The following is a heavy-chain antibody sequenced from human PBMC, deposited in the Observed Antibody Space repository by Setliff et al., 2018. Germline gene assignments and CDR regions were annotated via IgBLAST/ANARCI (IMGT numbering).Heavy chain of an antibody. CDR1: GYTFTSYG. V-gene: IGHV1-18*01. Sequence: GASVKVSCKASGYTFTSYGISWVRQAPGQGLEWMGWISAYNGNTNYAQKLQGRVTMTTDTSTSTAYMELRSLRSDDTAVYYCARDPISAYYDSSGYDRHFDYWGPGTLGTVSS. CDR2: ISAYNGNT. J-gene: IGHJ4*02. D-gene: IGHD3-22*01. CDR3: ARDPISAYYDSSGYDRHFDY.